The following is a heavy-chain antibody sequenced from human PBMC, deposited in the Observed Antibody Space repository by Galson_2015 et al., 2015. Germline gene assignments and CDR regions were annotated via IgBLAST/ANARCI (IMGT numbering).Heavy chain of an antibody. CDR2: IYYSGSS. J-gene: IGHJ4*02. Sequence: SETLSLTCTVSGGSISSSSYYWGWIRQPPGKGLEWIGSIYYSGSSYYNPSLKSRVTISVDTSKNQFSLKLSSVTAADTAVYYCAREGRDIVVVIDYWGQGTLVTVSS. CDR1: GGSISSSSYY. CDR3: AREGRDIVVVIDY. V-gene: IGHV4-39*07. D-gene: IGHD2-15*01.